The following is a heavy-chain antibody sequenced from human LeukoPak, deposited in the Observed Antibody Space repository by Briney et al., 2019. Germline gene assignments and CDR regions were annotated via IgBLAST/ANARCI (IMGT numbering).Heavy chain of an antibody. CDR2: ISGSGGST. J-gene: IGHJ4*02. D-gene: IGHD5-18*01. CDR1: GFTFSSYA. CDR3: AKDFATYTYGQYYFDY. V-gene: IGHV3-23*01. Sequence: GGSLRLSCAASGFTFSSYAMSWARQAPGKGLEWVSGISGSGGSTYYADSVKGRFTISRDDSKNTLYLQMNSLRAEDTAVYYCAKDFATYTYGQYYFDYWGQGTLVTVSS.